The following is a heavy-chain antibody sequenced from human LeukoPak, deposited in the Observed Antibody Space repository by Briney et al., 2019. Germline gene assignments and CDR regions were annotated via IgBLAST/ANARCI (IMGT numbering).Heavy chain of an antibody. Sequence: GESLKISCKGSGYSFTSYWIGWVRQMPGKGLEGMGIIYPGDSDTRYSPSFQGQVTISADKSISTAYLQWSSLKASDTAMYYCARLPIIYDSSGYYAGGPDYWGKGTLVTVS. CDR1: GYSFTSYW. D-gene: IGHD3-22*01. J-gene: IGHJ4*02. CDR3: ARLPIIYDSSGYYAGGPDY. V-gene: IGHV5-51*01. CDR2: IYPGDSDT.